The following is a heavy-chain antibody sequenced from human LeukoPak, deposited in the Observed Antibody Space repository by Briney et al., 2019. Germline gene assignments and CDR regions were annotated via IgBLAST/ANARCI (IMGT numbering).Heavy chain of an antibody. CDR2: IQYDGNDK. CDR1: GFTFSSSA. CDR3: AKDLTGGWSLDY. V-gene: IGHV3-30*02. D-gene: IGHD6-19*01. Sequence: GGSLRLSCGASGFTFSSSAMHWVRQGPGKGLEWVALIQYDGNDKNYADSVKGRFTISRDNSKNTLYLQMNSLRAEDTAVYYCAKDLTGGWSLDYWGQGTLVTVSS. J-gene: IGHJ4*02.